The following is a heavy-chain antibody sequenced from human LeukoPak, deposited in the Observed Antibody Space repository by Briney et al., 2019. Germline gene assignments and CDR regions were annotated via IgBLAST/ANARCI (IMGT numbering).Heavy chain of an antibody. CDR3: AREIAAVVPLMDV. J-gene: IGHJ6*02. D-gene: IGHD6-13*01. Sequence: GGSLRLSCVASGFTFSSYGMHWVRQAPGKGLEWVAVISYDGSNKYYADSVKGRFTISRDNSKNTLYLQMNSLRAEDTAVYYCAREIAAVVPLMDVWGQGTTVTVSS. V-gene: IGHV3-30*19. CDR1: GFTFSSYG. CDR2: ISYDGSNK.